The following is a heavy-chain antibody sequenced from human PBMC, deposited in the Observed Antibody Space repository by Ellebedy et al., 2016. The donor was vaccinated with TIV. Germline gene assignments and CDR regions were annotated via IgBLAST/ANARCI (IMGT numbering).Heavy chain of an antibody. CDR2: IWYDGSIK. D-gene: IGHD7-27*01. CDR3: ASWDFDY. J-gene: IGHJ4*02. Sequence: PGGSLRLSCAASGLTFSRYGMHWIRQAPDKGLEWVAVIWYDGSIKYLADSVKGRFTISRDNFNHTLYLQMNSLRAEDTAVYWCASWDFDYWGQGTLVTVSS. V-gene: IGHV3-33*01. CDR1: GLTFSRYG.